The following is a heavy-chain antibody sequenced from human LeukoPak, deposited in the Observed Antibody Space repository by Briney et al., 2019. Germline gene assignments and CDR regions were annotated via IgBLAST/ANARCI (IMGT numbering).Heavy chain of an antibody. CDR2: ISSSSSYI. D-gene: IGHD6-19*01. V-gene: IGHV3-21*01. CDR1: GFTFSSYS. CDR3: AKVPLSSSGWDREYYFDY. J-gene: IGHJ4*02. Sequence: GGSLRLSCAASGFTFSSYSMNWVRQAPGKGLEWVSSISSSSSYIYYADSVKGRFTISRDNAKNSLYLQMNSLRAEDMAVYYCAKVPLSSSGWDREYYFDYWGQGTLVTVSS.